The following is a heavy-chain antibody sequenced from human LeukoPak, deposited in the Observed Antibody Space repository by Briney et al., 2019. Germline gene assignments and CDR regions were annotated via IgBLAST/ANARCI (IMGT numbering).Heavy chain of an antibody. J-gene: IGHJ4*02. CDR1: GYSINSGYY. Sequence: SETLSLTCAVSGYSINSGYYWGWIRQPPGKGLEWIGYIYYSGSTNYSPSLKSRVTISVDTSKNQFSLKLSSVTAADTAVYYCARGSIYYYDSSGYYPYFDYWGQGTLVTVSS. D-gene: IGHD3-22*01. CDR2: IYYSGST. CDR3: ARGSIYYYDSSGYYPYFDY. V-gene: IGHV4-61*01.